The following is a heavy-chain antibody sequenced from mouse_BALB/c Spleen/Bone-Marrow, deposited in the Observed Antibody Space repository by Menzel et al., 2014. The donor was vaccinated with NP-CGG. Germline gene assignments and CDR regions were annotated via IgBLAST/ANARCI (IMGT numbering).Heavy chain of an antibody. V-gene: IGHV8-12*01. CDR1: GFSLNTSNMC. D-gene: IGHD1-1*01. Sequence: QVTLKECGPGILQPSQTLSLTCSFSGFSLNTSNMCVSWIRQPSGKGLEWLSHIYWDDDKRYNPSLKSRLTISKDTSSNQVFLKITSVDTADTATYYCARSYGSSLGFAYWGQGTLVTVSA. CDR3: ARSYGSSLGFAY. CDR2: IYWDDDK. J-gene: IGHJ3*01.